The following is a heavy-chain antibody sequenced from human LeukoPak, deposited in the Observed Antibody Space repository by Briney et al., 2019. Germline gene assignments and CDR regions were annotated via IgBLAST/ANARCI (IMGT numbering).Heavy chain of an antibody. CDR1: GGSISSGSYY. V-gene: IGHV4-61*02. CDR2: IYTSGST. D-gene: IGHD3-16*01. Sequence: SQTLSLTCTVSGGSISSGSYYWSWIRQPAGKGLEWIGRIYTSGSTNHNPSLKSRVTISVDTSKNQFSLKLSSVTAADTAVYYCARGSGGVMNYWGQGTLVTVSS. CDR3: ARGSGGVMNY. J-gene: IGHJ4*02.